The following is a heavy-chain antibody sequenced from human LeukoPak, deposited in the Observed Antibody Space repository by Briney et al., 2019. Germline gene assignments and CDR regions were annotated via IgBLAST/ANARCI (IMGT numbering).Heavy chain of an antibody. CDR3: TTDVPVITDPFDY. Sequence: GGSLRLSCAASGFTFSNAWMSWVRQAPGKGLEWVGRIKSKTDGGTTDYAAPVKGRFTISRDDSKNTLYLQMNSLKTEDTAVYYCTTDVPVITDPFDYWGQGTLVTVSS. CDR1: GFTFSNAW. D-gene: IGHD3-22*01. CDR2: IKSKTDGGTT. J-gene: IGHJ4*02. V-gene: IGHV3-15*01.